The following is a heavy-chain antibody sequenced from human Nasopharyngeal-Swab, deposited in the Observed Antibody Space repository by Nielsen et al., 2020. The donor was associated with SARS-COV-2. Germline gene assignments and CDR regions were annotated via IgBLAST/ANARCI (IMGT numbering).Heavy chain of an antibody. CDR1: GFTFSNAW. J-gene: IGHJ6*02. CDR2: IKSKTDGGTT. D-gene: IGHD4-17*01. CDR3: GYYGDEYYYYYYGMDV. Sequence: GGSLRLSCAASGFTFSNAWMSWVHQAPGKGLEWVGRIKSKTDGGTTDYAAPVKGRFTISRDDSKNTLYLQMNSLKTEDTAVYYCGYYGDEYYYYYYGMDVWGQGTTVTVSS. V-gene: IGHV3-15*01.